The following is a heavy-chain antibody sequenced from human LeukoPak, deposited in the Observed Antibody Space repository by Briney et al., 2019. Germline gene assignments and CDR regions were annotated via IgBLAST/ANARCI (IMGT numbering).Heavy chain of an antibody. CDR2: INHSGST. CDR3: ASGYCGGACQLGGVDM. V-gene: IGHV4-34*01. D-gene: IGHD2-21*02. Sequence: SETLSLTCAVYGGSFSGYYWRWIRQPPGKGLGWIGAINHSGSTYYNSSLKSRVAISVDTSKNQFSLKLSSVTAADTAVYYCASGYCGGACQLGGVDMWGQGTMVTVSS. CDR1: GGSFSGYY. J-gene: IGHJ3*02.